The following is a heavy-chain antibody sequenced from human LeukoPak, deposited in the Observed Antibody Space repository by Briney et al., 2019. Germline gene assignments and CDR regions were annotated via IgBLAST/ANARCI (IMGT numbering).Heavy chain of an antibody. Sequence: GASVKVSCKASGYTFTGYYMHWVRQAPGQGLEWMGWINPNSSGTNYAQKFQGRVTMTRDTSISTAYMELSRLRSDDTAVYYCAMLHWGQTIFGVVTLGGYYYMDVWGKGTTVTVSS. D-gene: IGHD3-3*01. V-gene: IGHV1-2*02. CDR1: GYTFTGYY. CDR2: INPNSSGT. CDR3: AMLHWGQTIFGVVTLGGYYYMDV. J-gene: IGHJ6*03.